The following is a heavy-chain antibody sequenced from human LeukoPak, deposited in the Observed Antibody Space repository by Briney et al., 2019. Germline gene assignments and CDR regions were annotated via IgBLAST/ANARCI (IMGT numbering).Heavy chain of an antibody. J-gene: IGHJ4*02. CDR2: IHYSGTT. Sequence: SETLSLTCTVSSGSISGYFWSWIRQPPGKGLEWIGYIHYSGTTNYNPSLKSRVTMSVDTSKNQFSLKVSSVTAADTAVYYCARMGAIAGASANPDYWGQGTLITVSS. D-gene: IGHD4/OR15-4a*01. CDR3: ARMGAIAGASANPDY. CDR1: SGSISGYF. V-gene: IGHV4-59*01.